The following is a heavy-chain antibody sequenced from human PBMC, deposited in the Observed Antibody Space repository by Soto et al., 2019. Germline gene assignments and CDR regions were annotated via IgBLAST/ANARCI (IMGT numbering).Heavy chain of an antibody. CDR2: IIPIFGAA. CDR3: ARDNDY. CDR1: GGTFSSYA. J-gene: IGHJ4*02. Sequence: GGAVKVSCKASGGTFSSYAISWVRQAPGQGIEWMGGIIPIFGAANYEQKFQGRVTMNRDTSTRTVYMELSSMRSEDTAVFYCARDNDYWGQGTMVTVSP. V-gene: IGHV1-69*05.